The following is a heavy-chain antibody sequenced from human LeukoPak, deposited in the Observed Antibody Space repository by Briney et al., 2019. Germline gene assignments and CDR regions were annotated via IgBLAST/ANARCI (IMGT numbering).Heavy chain of an antibody. J-gene: IGHJ4*02. V-gene: IGHV4-30-2*01. CDR3: ARTEPSHYYGSGSFDY. Sequence: SETLSLTCAVSGGSISSGGYSWSWIRQPPGTGLEWIGYVYHSGSTYYNPSLKSRVTISVDRSKNQFSLKLSSVTAADTAVYYCARTEPSHYYGSGSFDYWGQGTLVTVSS. CDR2: VYHSGST. CDR1: GGSISSGGYS. D-gene: IGHD3-10*01.